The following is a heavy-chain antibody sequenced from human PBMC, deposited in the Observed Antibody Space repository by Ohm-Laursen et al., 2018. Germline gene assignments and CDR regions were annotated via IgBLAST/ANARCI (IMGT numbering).Heavy chain of an antibody. J-gene: IGHJ3*02. CDR2: VSGSGDST. Sequence: SLRLSCADSGFTYSSYWMSWVREARGKGMEWVAAVSGSGDSTYYADSVKGRFLISRDESKNTLYLQMNSLRADDTAVYYCARELRGVITTPAFDIWGLGTMVTVSS. V-gene: IGHV3-23*01. D-gene: IGHD3-10*01. CDR3: ARELRGVITTPAFDI. CDR1: GFTYSSYW.